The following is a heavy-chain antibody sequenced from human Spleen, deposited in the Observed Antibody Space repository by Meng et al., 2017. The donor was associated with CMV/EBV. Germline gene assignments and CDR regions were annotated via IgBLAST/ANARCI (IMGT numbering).Heavy chain of an antibody. CDR2: ISGSGDTI. CDR1: GFTFSSYA. J-gene: IGHJ4*02. Sequence: EVRLLESGGGWVQRGGSLRISCAASGFTFSSYAMTWVRQAPGKGLQWVSVISGSGDTIYYADSVKGRFTISRDNSKNTLYLQMNSLRAEDTAVYYCAKDMEWESTRGYFDYWGQGTLVTVAS. CDR3: AKDMEWESTRGYFDY. D-gene: IGHD1-26*01. V-gene: IGHV3-23*01.